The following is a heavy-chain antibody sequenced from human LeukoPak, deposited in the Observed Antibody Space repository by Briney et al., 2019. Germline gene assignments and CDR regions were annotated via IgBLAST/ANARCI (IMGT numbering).Heavy chain of an antibody. J-gene: IGHJ4*02. D-gene: IGHD3-10*01. V-gene: IGHV3-7*04. CDR2: INQGGSET. CDR1: GFTFRTYW. CDR3: ARGMTYWSGSGKFDY. Sequence: PGGSLRLSCAASGFTFRTYWMSWVRQAPGKGLEWVASINQGGSETYYVESVKGRFTISRDNAMNSFFLQMNSLRAEDTAVYYCARGMTYWSGSGKFDYWGQGSLVTVSS.